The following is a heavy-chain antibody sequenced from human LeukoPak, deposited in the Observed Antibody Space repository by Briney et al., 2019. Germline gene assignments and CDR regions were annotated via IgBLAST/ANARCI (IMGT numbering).Heavy chain of an antibody. CDR1: GGSISSSSYS. V-gene: IGHV4-39*01. D-gene: IGHD3-3*01. Sequence: SETLSLTCTVSGGSISSSSYSWGWIRHPPRKGLEWFGSIYYSGSTYYNPSLKSRVTISVDTSKNQFPPKLSSVTAAHTAVYYCARHEGLDFWSGYYTAGFDYWGQGTLVTVSS. J-gene: IGHJ4*02. CDR3: ARHEGLDFWSGYYTAGFDY. CDR2: IYYSGST.